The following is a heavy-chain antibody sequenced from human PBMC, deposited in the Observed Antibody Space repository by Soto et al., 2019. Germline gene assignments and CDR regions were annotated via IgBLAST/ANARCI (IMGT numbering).Heavy chain of an antibody. D-gene: IGHD3-22*01. J-gene: IGHJ4*02. CDR1: GGSISSGGYS. Sequence: QLQLPESGSGLVKPSQTLSLTCAVSGGSISSGGYSWSWIRQPPGQGLEWIGYIYPSGSTYYNPSLKRRVTISVDMSKNQFSLKLSSVTASDTAVYYCARGAPVVNDYWGQGTLVTVSS. V-gene: IGHV4-30-2*01. CDR3: ARGAPVVNDY. CDR2: IYPSGST.